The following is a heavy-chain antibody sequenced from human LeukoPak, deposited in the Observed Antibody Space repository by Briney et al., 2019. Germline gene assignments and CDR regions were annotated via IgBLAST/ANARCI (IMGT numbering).Heavy chain of an antibody. CDR3: ARIRLYIDY. CDR2: IYYSGST. Sequence: SETLSLTCNVSGGSISSGGYYWGWIRQPPGKGLEWIGSIYYSGSTYYNPSLKSRVTISVDTSKNQFSLKLSSVTAADTAVYYCARIRLYIDYWGQGALLTVSS. V-gene: IGHV4-39*01. D-gene: IGHD5-12*01. CDR1: GGSISSGGYY. J-gene: IGHJ4*02.